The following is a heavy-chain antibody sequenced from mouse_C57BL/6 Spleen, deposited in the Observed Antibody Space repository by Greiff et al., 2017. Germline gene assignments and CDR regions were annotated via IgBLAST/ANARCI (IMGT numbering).Heavy chain of an antibody. D-gene: IGHD2-4*01. CDR1: GYTFTSYW. CDR2: IHPNSGST. V-gene: IGHV1-64*01. CDR3: APTMITADWYFDV. Sequence: QVQLKQPGAELVKPGASVKLSCKASGYTFTSYWMHWVKQRPGQGLEWIGMIHPNSGSTNYNEKFKSKATLTVDKSSSTAYMQLSSLTSEDSAVYYCAPTMITADWYFDVWGTGTTVTVSA. J-gene: IGHJ1*03.